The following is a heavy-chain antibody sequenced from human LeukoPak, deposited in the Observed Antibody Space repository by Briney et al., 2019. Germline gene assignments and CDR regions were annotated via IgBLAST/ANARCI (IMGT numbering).Heavy chain of an antibody. V-gene: IGHV4-59*08. CDR3: ARHPFSTAAPFRA. CDR1: GGSISGYY. Sequence: PSETLSLTCVVSGGSISGYYWTWIRQPPGKGLEWIGYTYYRGSSSFNPSLRSRVTISVDTSKSQFSLKLSSVTAADTAVYYCARHPFSTAAPFRAWGQGTLVTVSS. D-gene: IGHD6-13*01. J-gene: IGHJ5*02. CDR2: TYYRGSS.